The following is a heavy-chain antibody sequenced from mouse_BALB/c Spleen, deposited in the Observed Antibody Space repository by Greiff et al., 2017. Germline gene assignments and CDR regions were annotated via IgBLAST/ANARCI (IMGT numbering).Heavy chain of an antibody. V-gene: IGHV1S34*01. CDR1: GYSFTGYY. J-gene: IGHJ2*01. Sequence: LVKTGASVKISCKASGYSFTGYYMHWVKQSHGKSLEWIGYISCYNGATSYNQKFKGKATFTADTSSNTAYMQLSSLTSEDSAVYYCARRSFDYWGQGTTLTVSS. CDR3: ARRSFDY. CDR2: ISCYNGAT.